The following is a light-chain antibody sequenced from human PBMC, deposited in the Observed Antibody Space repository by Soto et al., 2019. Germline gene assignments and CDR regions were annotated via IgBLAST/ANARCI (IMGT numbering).Light chain of an antibody. J-gene: IGKJ1*01. CDR2: WAS. CDR1: QSVLYSPNNKNY. V-gene: IGKV4-1*01. Sequence: DIVMTQSPDSLAVSLGERATINCKSSQSVLYSPNNKNYLGWFQQKAGQPPKLLIYWASTRESGVPDRFSGSGSGTDFTLTISSLQAEDVAVYYCQQYSTLPWTFGQGTKVEVK. CDR3: QQYSTLPWT.